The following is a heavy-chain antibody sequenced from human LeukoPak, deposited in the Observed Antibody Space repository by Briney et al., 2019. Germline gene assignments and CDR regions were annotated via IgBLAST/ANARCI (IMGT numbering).Heavy chain of an antibody. J-gene: IGHJ4*02. V-gene: IGHV1-2*06. Sequence: GASVKVSCKASGYTFTGYYMHWVRQAPGQGLEWMGRINPNSGGTNYAQKFQGRVTMTRDTSISTAYMDLSRLRSDDTAVYCCAREWGGSSLTLYFDYWGQGTLVTVSS. CDR2: INPNSGGT. CDR1: GYTFTGYY. D-gene: IGHD3-16*01. CDR3: AREWGGSSLTLYFDY.